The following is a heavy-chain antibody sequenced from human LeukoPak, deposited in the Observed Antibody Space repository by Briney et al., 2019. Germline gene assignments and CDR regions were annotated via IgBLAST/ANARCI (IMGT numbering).Heavy chain of an antibody. CDR1: GSSFTSYW. J-gene: IGHJ3*02. D-gene: IGHD3-10*01. CDR3: ASVLIDAFDI. Sequence: GASLKISCKGSGSSFTSYWIGWVRPMPGKGLEWMGIIYPGDSDTRYSPSFQGQVTISADKSISTAYLQWSSLKASDTAMYYCASVLIDAFDIWGQGTMVTVSS. CDR2: IYPGDSDT. V-gene: IGHV5-51*01.